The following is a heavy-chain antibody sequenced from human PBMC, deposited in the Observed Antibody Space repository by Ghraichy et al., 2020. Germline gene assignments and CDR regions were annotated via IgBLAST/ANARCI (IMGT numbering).Heavy chain of an antibody. D-gene: IGHD1-1*01. Sequence: SQTLSLTCTVSGGSISSYYWSWIRQPPGKGLEWIGYIYYSGSTNYNPSLKSRVTISVDTSKNQFSLKLISVTAADTAVYYCARLGKPSTPDAFDIWGQGTMVTVSS. CDR1: GGSISSYY. J-gene: IGHJ3*02. CDR2: IYYSGST. CDR3: ARLGKPSTPDAFDI. V-gene: IGHV4-59*08.